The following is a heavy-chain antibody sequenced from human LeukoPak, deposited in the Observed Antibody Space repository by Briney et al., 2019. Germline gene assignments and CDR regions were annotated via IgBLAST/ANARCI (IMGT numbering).Heavy chain of an antibody. Sequence: GGSLRLSCEASGFTFSDYAMHWVRQAPGKGLEWVALISSDGDNKYYADSVKGRFTISRDNSMNTQHLQMHSLRAEDTAVYYCARESYDSSGSLDAFDVWGQGTMVTVSS. V-gene: IGHV3-30*04. D-gene: IGHD3-22*01. CDR2: ISSDGDNK. CDR3: ARESYDSSGSLDAFDV. J-gene: IGHJ3*01. CDR1: GFTFSDYA.